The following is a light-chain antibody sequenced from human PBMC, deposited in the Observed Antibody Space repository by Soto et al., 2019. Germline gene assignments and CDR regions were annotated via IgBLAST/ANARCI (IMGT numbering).Light chain of an antibody. J-gene: IGLJ3*02. CDR3: SSYTSSSSWV. V-gene: IGLV2-14*01. Sequence: SVLTQPASVSGSPGQSITISCTGTSSDVGGYNYVSWYQQDPGKAPKLMIYEVSNRPSGVSNRFSGSESGNTASLTISGLQAEDEADYYCSSYTSSSSWVFGGGTKVTVL. CDR2: EVS. CDR1: SSDVGGYNY.